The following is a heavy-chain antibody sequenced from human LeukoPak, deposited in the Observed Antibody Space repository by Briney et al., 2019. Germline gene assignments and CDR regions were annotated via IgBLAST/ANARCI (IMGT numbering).Heavy chain of an antibody. CDR3: ARAGGGYSFDY. CDR1: GGXISTYY. Sequence: SETLSLTCTVSGGXISTYYCSWIRQPPGKGLEWIGYSYYSGSTTHNPSLQSRVTISVDTSRNQFSLKLTSVTAADTAVYYCARAGGGYSFDYWGQGTLVAVSS. J-gene: IGHJ4*02. CDR2: SYYSGST. V-gene: IGHV4-59*01. D-gene: IGHD5-18*01.